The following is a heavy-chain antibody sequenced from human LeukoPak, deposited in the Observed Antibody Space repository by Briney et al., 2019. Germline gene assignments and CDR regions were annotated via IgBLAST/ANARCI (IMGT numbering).Heavy chain of an antibody. Sequence: ASVKVSCKASGYTFTSYAISWVRQAPGQGLEWMGWISAYNGNTNYAQKFQGRVTMTRDTSISTAYMELSRLRSDDTAVYYCAGLPRYGDYPPDYWGQGTLVTVSS. CDR3: AGLPRYGDYPPDY. V-gene: IGHV1-18*01. CDR1: GYTFTSYA. D-gene: IGHD4-17*01. CDR2: ISAYNGNT. J-gene: IGHJ4*02.